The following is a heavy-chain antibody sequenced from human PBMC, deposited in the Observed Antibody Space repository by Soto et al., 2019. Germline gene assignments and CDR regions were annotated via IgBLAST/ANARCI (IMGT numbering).Heavy chain of an antibody. Sequence: ASVKVSCKASGYTFTSYGISWVRQAPGQGLEWMGWISAYNGNTNYAQKLQGRVTMTTDTSTSTAYMELRSLRSGDTAVYYCARVKYYDILTGYYNTGYFDYWGQGTLVTVSS. J-gene: IGHJ4*02. CDR2: ISAYNGNT. CDR1: GYTFTSYG. D-gene: IGHD3-9*01. V-gene: IGHV1-18*01. CDR3: ARVKYYDILTGYYNTGYFDY.